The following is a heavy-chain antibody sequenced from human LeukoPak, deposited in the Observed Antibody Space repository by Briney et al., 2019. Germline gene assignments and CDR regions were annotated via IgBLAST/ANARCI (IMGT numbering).Heavy chain of an antibody. V-gene: IGHV4-38-2*02. CDR2: IYHSGST. J-gene: IGHJ5*02. CDR1: GYSISSGYY. D-gene: IGHD3-16*02. CDR3: ARAGKGLITFGGVIVPTFNWFDP. Sequence: SETLSLTCTVSGYSISSGYYWGWIRQPPGKGLECIGSIYHSGSTYYNPSLKSRVTISVDTSKNQFSLKLSSVTAADTAVYYCARAGKGLITFGGVIVPTFNWFDPWGQGTLVTVSS.